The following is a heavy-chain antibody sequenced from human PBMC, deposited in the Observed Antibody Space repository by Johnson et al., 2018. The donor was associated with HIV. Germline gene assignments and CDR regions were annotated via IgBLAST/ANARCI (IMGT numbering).Heavy chain of an antibody. V-gene: IGHV3-11*04. D-gene: IGHD6-6*01. CDR1: GFSFSDYY. CDR3: ARAGRSSSGVDAVDI. J-gene: IGHJ3*02. Sequence: QVQLVESGGGLVKPGGSLRLSCAASGFSFSDYYMSWIRQAPGKGLEWVSYISSSGSTIYYADSVVKGRFTISRDNAKNSVFLQMNSLRAEDTAVYYCARAGRSSSGVDAVDIWGQGTMVTVAS. CDR2: ISSSGSTI.